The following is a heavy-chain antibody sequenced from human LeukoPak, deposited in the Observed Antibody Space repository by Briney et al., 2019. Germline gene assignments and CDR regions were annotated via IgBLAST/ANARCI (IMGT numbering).Heavy chain of an antibody. CDR1: GFTFSSYG. J-gene: IGHJ1*01. V-gene: IGHV3-30*03. D-gene: IGHD2-21*02. CDR3: IVVVTATPN. Sequence: PGGSLRLSCAASGFTFSSYGMHWVRQAPGKGLEWVAVISYDGSNKYYADSVKGRFTISRDNSKNTLYLQMNSLRAEDTAVYYSIVVVTATPNWGQGTLVTVSS. CDR2: ISYDGSNK.